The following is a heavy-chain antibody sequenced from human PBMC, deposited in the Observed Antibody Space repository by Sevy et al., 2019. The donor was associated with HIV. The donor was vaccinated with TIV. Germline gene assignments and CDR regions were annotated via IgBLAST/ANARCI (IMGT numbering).Heavy chain of an antibody. V-gene: IGHV4-59*01. D-gene: IGHD1-1*01. CDR3: ARHARGYNWNAYYYYMDV. Sequence: SETLSLTCTVSGGSISSYYWSWIRQPPGKGLEWIGYIYYSGSTNYNPSLKSRVTISVDTSKNQSSLKLSSVTAADTAVYYCARHARGYNWNAYYYYMDVWGKGTTVTVSS. CDR2: IYYSGST. J-gene: IGHJ6*03. CDR1: GGSISSYY.